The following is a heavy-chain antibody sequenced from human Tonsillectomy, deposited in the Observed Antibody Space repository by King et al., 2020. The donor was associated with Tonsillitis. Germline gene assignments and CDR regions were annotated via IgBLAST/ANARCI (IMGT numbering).Heavy chain of an antibody. CDR1: GFVFSSSW. V-gene: IGHV3-7*03. CDR2: IKQDGSEK. J-gene: IGHJ4*02. D-gene: IGHD6-19*01. CDR3: ARHSESRLAPFDY. Sequence: VQLVESGGGLVQPGGSLRLSCAASGFVFSSSWMSWVRQAPGKGLEWVANIKQDGSEKYYVDSVKGRFTISRDNAKNSLYLQMNSLRAEDKAVYYCARHSESRLAPFDYWGQGTLVTVSS.